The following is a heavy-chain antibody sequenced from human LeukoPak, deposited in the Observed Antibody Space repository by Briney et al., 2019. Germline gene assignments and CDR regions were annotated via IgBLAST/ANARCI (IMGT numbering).Heavy chain of an antibody. CDR3: AGDESIVGYDY. D-gene: IGHD1-26*01. Sequence: GGSLRLSCAASGFTFSSYSMNWVRQAPGKGPEWVSYISSSSSTIYYAGAVKGRYTNSRDNAKNSLYLEMNRLRDEDTAVYYCAGDESIVGYDYGGEGTVVSVS. CDR2: ISSSSSTI. CDR1: GFTFSSYS. V-gene: IGHV3-48*02. J-gene: IGHJ4*02.